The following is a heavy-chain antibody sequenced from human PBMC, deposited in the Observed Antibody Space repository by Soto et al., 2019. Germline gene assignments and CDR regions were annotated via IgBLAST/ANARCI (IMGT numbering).Heavy chain of an antibody. CDR1: GFTFSSYG. CDR3: AKTLLGVVTGLDY. V-gene: IGHV3-30*18. Sequence: QVQLVESGGGVVQPGRSLRLSCAASGFTFSSYGMHWVRQAPGKGLEWVAVISYDGSNKYYADSVKGRFTISRDNSKNPLYLQMNSLRAEDTAVYYCAKTLLGVVTGLDYWGQGTLVTVSS. J-gene: IGHJ4*02. CDR2: ISYDGSNK. D-gene: IGHD2-15*01.